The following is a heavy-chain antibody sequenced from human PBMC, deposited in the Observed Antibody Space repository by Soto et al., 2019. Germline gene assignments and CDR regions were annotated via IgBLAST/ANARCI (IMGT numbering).Heavy chain of an antibody. CDR2: ITRDGTI. Sequence: GGSLRLSCAASGFIFNNYAMSWVRQAPGEGLEWVSAITRDGTIFYTDSVRGRFTISRDNSKSTVYLQMNSLRAEDTAVYYCVKEPYEGAFGDYWGQGTLVTVSS. J-gene: IGHJ4*02. V-gene: IGHV3-23*01. CDR1: GFIFNNYA. CDR3: VKEPYEGAFGDY. D-gene: IGHD3-22*01.